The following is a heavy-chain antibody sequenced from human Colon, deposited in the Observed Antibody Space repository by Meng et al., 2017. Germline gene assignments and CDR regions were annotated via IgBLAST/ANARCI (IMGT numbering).Heavy chain of an antibody. CDR2: INTDGSST. Sequence: EVRLVEYWGGLVQPGGSLRLSCAASGLTFSKYWMHWVRQAPGKGPVWVSNINTDGSSTHYAASVRGRFTISRDNAKNTLYLQMNSLRAEDTAVYYCAKDLYYGSKDYWGQGTLVTVSS. D-gene: IGHD3-10*01. J-gene: IGHJ4*02. CDR3: AKDLYYGSKDY. V-gene: IGHV3-74*01. CDR1: GLTFSKYW.